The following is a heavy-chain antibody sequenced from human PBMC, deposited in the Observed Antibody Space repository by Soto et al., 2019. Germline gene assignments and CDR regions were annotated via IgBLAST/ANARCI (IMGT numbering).Heavy chain of an antibody. CDR3: ARLLGSGNYLGIFDAFDI. Sequence: QVQLQESGPGLVQPSQTLSLACTVSGGSITTVGNYWSWIRQFPGKGLEWIGHISYSGSTNSNPSLRSRLSMSVDTSKNQLSLGLSSVTAAETAVYYCARLLGSGNYLGIFDAFDIWGQGTVFTVSS. D-gene: IGHD1-26*01. CDR2: ISYSGST. CDR1: GGSITTVGNY. J-gene: IGHJ3*02. V-gene: IGHV4-31*03.